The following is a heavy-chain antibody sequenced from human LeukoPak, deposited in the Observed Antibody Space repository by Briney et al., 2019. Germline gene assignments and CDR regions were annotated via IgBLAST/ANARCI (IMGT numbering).Heavy chain of an antibody. CDR3: ARGRPVDY. CDR1: GFTFSTHN. V-gene: IGHV3-48*01. Sequence: PGGSLRVSCAASGFTFSTHNMNWVRQAPGKGLEWVSYISSSSSSIYYADSLKGRFTISRDNAKNSLYLQMNSLRVEDTAVYYCARGRPVDYWGQGTLVTVSS. CDR2: ISSSSSSI. J-gene: IGHJ4*02.